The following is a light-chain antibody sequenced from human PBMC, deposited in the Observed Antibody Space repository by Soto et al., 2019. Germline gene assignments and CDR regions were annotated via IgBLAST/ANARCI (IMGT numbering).Light chain of an antibody. J-gene: IGKJ1*01. V-gene: IGKV1-12*01. CDR2: AAS. CDR1: QGINSW. CDR3: QQANSFPWT. Sequence: DIQMTQSPSSVSASVGDRVAMTCRASQGINSWLAWYQQKPGKAPKLLIYAASNLQSGVPSRFSGSGSGTDFTLTISSLQPEDFATYYCQQANSFPWTFGQGTKVDNK.